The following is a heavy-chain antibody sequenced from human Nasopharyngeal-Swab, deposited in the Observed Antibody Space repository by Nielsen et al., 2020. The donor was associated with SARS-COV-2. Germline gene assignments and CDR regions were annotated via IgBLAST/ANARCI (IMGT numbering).Heavy chain of an antibody. CDR1: GFSFTNSA. J-gene: IGHJ4*02. D-gene: IGHD3-3*02. CDR2: IVVGSDNT. Sequence: SVKVSCKASGFSFTNSAVQWVRQARGQRLEWIGWIVVGSDNTNYAQKLQGRVTMTTDTSTSTAYMELRSLRSDDTAVYYCAREGLAGFDYWGQGTLVTVSS. V-gene: IGHV1-58*01. CDR3: AREGLAGFDY.